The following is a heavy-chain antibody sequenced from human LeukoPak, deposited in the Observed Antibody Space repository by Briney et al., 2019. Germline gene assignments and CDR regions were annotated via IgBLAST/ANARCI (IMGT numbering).Heavy chain of an antibody. V-gene: IGHV3-20*04. D-gene: IGHD2-2*01. CDR1: GFTFSDYA. CDR2: INWSGGST. Sequence: GGSLRLSCAASGFTFSDYAMTWARQAPGKGLEWVSGINWSGGSTGYADPLRGRFTISRDNAKNSLYLQMDSLRAEDTALYYCARAPITSPFYFDYWGQGTLVTVSS. CDR3: ARAPITSPFYFDY. J-gene: IGHJ4*02.